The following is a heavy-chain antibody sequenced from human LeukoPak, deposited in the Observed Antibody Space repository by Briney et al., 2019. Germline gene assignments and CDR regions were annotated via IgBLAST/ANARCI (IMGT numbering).Heavy chain of an antibody. D-gene: IGHD3-22*01. CDR3: ARWTYYYDSSGYFY. CDR1: GGSFSGYY. J-gene: IGHJ4*02. Sequence: SETLSLTCAVYGGSFSGYYWSWIRQPPGKGLEWIGEINHSGSTNYNPSLKSRVTISVDTSKNQFSLKLSSVTAADTAVYYCARWTYYYDSSGYFYWGQGTQVTVSS. CDR2: INHSGST. V-gene: IGHV4-34*01.